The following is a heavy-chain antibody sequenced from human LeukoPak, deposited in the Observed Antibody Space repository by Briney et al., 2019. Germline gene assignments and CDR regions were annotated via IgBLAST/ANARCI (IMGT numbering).Heavy chain of an antibody. V-gene: IGHV4-61*01. CDR2: IYYSGST. CDR3: ARDGQQLGYYYYGMDV. CDR1: GGSISSSSYY. J-gene: IGHJ6*02. D-gene: IGHD6-13*01. Sequence: SETLSLTCTVSGGSISSSSYYWGWIRQPPGRGLEWIGYIYYSGSTNYNPSLKSRVTISVDTSKNQFSLKLSSVTAADTAVYYCARDGQQLGYYYYGMDVWGQGTTVTVSS.